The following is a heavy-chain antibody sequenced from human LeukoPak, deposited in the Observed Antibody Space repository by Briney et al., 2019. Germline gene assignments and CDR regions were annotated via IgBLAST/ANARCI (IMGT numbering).Heavy chain of an antibody. CDR2: FDPEDGET. Sequence: ASVKVSCKVSGYTHSELSMYWARQAPGKGLEWMGGFDPEDGETIYAQKFQGRVTMTEDTSTDTAYMELSSLRSEDTGVYYCATGYQLLPYNWFDPWGQGTLVTVSS. D-gene: IGHD2-2*01. CDR1: GYTHSELS. J-gene: IGHJ5*02. V-gene: IGHV1-24*01. CDR3: ATGYQLLPYNWFDP.